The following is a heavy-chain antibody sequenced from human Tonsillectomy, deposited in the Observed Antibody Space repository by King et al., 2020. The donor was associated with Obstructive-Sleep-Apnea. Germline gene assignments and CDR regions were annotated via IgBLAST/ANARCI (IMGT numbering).Heavy chain of an antibody. D-gene: IGHD3-10*01. J-gene: IGHJ4*02. CDR2: ISGSGGST. V-gene: IGHV3-23*04. Sequence: DVQLVESGGGLVQPGGSRRLSCAASGFTLSFYAMSWVRQAPGKGLEWVSAISGSGGSTYYADSVKGRFTISRDNSKNTLYLQMNSLRAEDTAVYYCAKDNYGSGRTPNFDYWGQGTLVTVSS. CDR1: GFTLSFYA. CDR3: AKDNYGSGRTPNFDY.